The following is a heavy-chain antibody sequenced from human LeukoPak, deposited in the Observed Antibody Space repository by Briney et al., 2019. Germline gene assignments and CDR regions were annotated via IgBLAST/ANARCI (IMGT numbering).Heavy chain of an antibody. Sequence: SQTLSLTCAISGDSVSSNSAAWNWIRQSPSRGLEWLGRTYYRSKWYNDYAVSVKSRITINPDTSKNQFSLQLNSVTPEDTAVYYCARENQITMVRGVNYYYYGMDAWGKGTTVTVSS. D-gene: IGHD3-10*01. CDR2: TYYRSKWYN. CDR1: GDSVSSNSAA. CDR3: ARENQITMVRGVNYYYYGMDA. V-gene: IGHV6-1*01. J-gene: IGHJ6*04.